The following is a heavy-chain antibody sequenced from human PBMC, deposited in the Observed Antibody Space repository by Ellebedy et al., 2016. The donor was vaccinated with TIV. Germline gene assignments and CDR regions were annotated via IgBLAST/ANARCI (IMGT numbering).Heavy chain of an antibody. J-gene: IGHJ4*02. CDR1: GFTFSSYA. V-gene: IGHV3-23*01. D-gene: IGHD6-13*01. Sequence: GGSLRLSXAASGFTFSSYAMSWVRQAPGQGLDRVSSISGNDGTTYYTDSVKGRFTISRDNSKNTLYLQMNSLRVEDTAVYYCAKDLGASRSSIAAPASFDFWGQGTLVTVSS. CDR2: ISGNDGTT. CDR3: AKDLGASRSSIAAPASFDF.